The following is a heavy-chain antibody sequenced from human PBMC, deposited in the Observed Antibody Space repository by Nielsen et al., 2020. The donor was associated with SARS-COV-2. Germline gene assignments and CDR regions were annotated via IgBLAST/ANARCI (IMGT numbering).Heavy chain of an antibody. V-gene: IGHV3-66*02. Sequence: GESLKISCAASGFTVSSNYMSWVRQAPGKGLEWVSVIYSGGSTYYADSVKGRFTISRDNSKNTLYLQMNSLRAEDTAVYYCARHTDDYGSNYWGQGTLVTVSS. CDR2: IYSGGST. CDR3: ARHTDDYGSNY. CDR1: GFTVSSNY. J-gene: IGHJ4*02. D-gene: IGHD4-17*01.